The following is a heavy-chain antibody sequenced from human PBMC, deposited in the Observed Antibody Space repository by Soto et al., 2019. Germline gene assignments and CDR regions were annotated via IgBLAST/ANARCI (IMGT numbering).Heavy chain of an antibody. V-gene: IGHV3-49*03. Sequence: GGSLRLSCTASGFTFGDYAMSWFRQAPGKGLEWVGFIRSKAYGGTTEYAASVKGRFTISRDDSKSIAYLQMNSLKTEDTAVYYGTRAEYYYYYYMDVWGKGTSVTGSS. CDR2: IRSKAYGGTT. J-gene: IGHJ6*03. CDR3: TRAEYYYYYYMDV. CDR1: GFTFGDYA.